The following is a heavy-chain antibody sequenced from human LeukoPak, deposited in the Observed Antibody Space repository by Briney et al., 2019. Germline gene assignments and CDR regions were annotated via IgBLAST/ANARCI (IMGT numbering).Heavy chain of an antibody. CDR2: ISYDGSNK. CDR3: AASIPPAS. Sequence: PGGSLRLSCAASGFTFSSYAMHWVRQAPGKGLEWVAVISYDGSNKYYADSVKGRFTISRDNSKNTLYLQMNSLRVEDTAVYYCAASIPPASWGQGTLVTVSS. CDR1: GFTFSSYA. D-gene: IGHD2-21*01. V-gene: IGHV3-30*04. J-gene: IGHJ5*02.